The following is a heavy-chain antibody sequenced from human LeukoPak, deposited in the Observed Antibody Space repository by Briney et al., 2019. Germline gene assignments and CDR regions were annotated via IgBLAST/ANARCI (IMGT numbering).Heavy chain of an antibody. D-gene: IGHD2-2*01. V-gene: IGHV4-59*01. CDR2: IYYSGST. CDR3: ARVRSTSWPLPYNWFDP. Sequence: PSETLSLTCTVSGGSISSYYWSWIRQPPGKGPEWIGYIYYSGSTNYNPSLKSRVTISVDTSKNQFSLKLSSVTAADTAVYYCARVRSTSWPLPYNWFDPWGQGTLVTVSS. CDR1: GGSISSYY. J-gene: IGHJ5*02.